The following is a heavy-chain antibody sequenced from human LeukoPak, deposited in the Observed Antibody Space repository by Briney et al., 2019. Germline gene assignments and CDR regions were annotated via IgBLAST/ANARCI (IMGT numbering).Heavy chain of an antibody. Sequence: GGSLRPSCAASGFTFSNYAMSWVRQAPGKGLEWVSAISGSSGSTYYADSVKGRFTISRDNSKNTLYLQMNSLRAEDTAIFYCAKAAAVIPAPGVLFDYWGPGTLVTVSS. CDR1: GFTFSNYA. J-gene: IGHJ4*02. D-gene: IGHD6-25*01. CDR3: AKAAAVIPAPGVLFDY. CDR2: ISGSSGST. V-gene: IGHV3-23*01.